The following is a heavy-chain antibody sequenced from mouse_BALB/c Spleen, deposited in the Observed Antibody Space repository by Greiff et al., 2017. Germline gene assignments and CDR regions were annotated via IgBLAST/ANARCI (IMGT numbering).Heavy chain of an antibody. V-gene: IGHV5-9*03. J-gene: IGHJ2*01. Sequence: EVKLMESGGGLVKPGGSLKLSCAASGFTFSSYTMSWVRQTPEKRLEWVATISSGGGNTYYPDSVKGRFTISRDNAKNNLYLQMSSLRSEDTALYYCARLYGNYVSLYYFDYWGQGTTLTVSS. CDR3: ARLYGNYVSLYYFDY. CDR1: GFTFSSYT. CDR2: ISSGGGNT. D-gene: IGHD2-1*01.